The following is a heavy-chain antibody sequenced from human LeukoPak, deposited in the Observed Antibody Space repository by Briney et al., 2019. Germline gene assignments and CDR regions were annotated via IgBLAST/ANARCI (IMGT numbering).Heavy chain of an antibody. V-gene: IGHV3-23*01. J-gene: IGHJ4*02. CDR3: AREVPNLDYFDY. CDR2: NSGGSS. CDR1: GFTFSTYG. Sequence: GGSLRLSCAASGFTFSTYGVYWVRQAPGKGLEWVSSNSGGSSYYADSVKGRFTISRDNAKNSLYLQMNSLRAEDTAVYYCAREVPNLDYFDYWGQGTLVTVSS.